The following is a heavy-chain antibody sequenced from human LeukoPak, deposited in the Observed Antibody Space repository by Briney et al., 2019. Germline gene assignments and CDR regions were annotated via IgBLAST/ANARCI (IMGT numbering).Heavy chain of an antibody. D-gene: IGHD3-16*02. Sequence: SVKVSCKASGYTFTSYYMHWVRQAPGQGLEWMGWISAYNGNTNYAQKLQGRVTMTTDTSTSTAYMELRSLRSDDTAVYYCARDIMITFGGVIVTPGGFDYWGQGTLVTVSS. CDR1: GYTFTSYY. J-gene: IGHJ4*02. V-gene: IGHV1-18*04. CDR2: ISAYNGNT. CDR3: ARDIMITFGGVIVTPGGFDY.